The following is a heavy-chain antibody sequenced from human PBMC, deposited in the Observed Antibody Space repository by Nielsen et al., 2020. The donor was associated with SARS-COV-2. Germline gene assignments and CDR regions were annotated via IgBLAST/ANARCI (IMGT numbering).Heavy chain of an antibody. Sequence: SETLSLTCAVYGGSFSGYYWSWIRQPPGKGLEWIGEINHSGSTNYNPSLKSRVTISVDTSKNQFSLKLSSVTVADTAVYYCARYDFWSGGFDYWGQGTLVTVSS. V-gene: IGHV4-34*01. CDR3: ARYDFWSGGFDY. J-gene: IGHJ4*02. CDR2: INHSGST. D-gene: IGHD3-3*01. CDR1: GGSFSGYY.